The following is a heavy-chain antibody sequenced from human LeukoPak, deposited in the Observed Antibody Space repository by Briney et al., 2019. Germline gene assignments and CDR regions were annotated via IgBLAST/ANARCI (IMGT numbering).Heavy chain of an antibody. J-gene: IGHJ4*02. D-gene: IGHD3-3*01. CDR2: ISSSSSYI. V-gene: IGHV3-21*01. CDR1: GFTFSSYS. CDR3: ARDHYDFWSGYHDFDY. Sequence: PGGSLRLSCAASGFTFSSYSVNWVRQAPGKGLEWVSSISSSSSYIYYADSVKGRFTISRDNAKNSLYLQMNSLRAEDTAVYYCARDHYDFWSGYHDFDYWGQGTLVTVSS.